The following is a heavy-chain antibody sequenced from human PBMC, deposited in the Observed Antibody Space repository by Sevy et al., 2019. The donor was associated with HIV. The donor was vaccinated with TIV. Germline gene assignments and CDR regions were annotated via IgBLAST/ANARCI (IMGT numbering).Heavy chain of an antibody. J-gene: IGHJ4*02. CDR3: ARLFRLQTRKPGIAAAGQVQPDY. D-gene: IGHD6-13*01. CDR1: GGSISSSSHY. CDR2: IYYSGST. Sequence: SETLSLTCTVSGGSISSSSHYWGWIRQPPGKGLEWIGSIYYSGSTYYNPSLKSRVTISVDTSKNQFSLKLSSVTAADTAVYYCARLFRLQTRKPGIAAAGQVQPDYWGQGTLVTVSS. V-gene: IGHV4-39*01.